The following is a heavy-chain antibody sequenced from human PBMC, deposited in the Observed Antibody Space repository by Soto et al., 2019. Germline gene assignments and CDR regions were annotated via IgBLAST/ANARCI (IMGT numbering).Heavy chain of an antibody. D-gene: IGHD3-9*01. CDR2: ISYSGST. CDR1: GGSISSGGFY. Sequence: PSETLSLTCTVSGGSISSGGFYWNWLRRQPGKGLEWIGYISYSGSTYYNLSLRSRLTLSLDTSRNQFSLTLNSVTAADTALYYCARGADNSFNWFDPWGQGTLVTVSS. CDR3: ARGADNSFNWFDP. J-gene: IGHJ5*02. V-gene: IGHV4-31*03.